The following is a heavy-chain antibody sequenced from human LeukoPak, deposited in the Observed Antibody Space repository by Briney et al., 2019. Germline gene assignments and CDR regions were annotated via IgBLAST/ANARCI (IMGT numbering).Heavy chain of an antibody. CDR2: ICIRGDT. D-gene: IGHD6-19*01. CDR1: GFTFIDYD. J-gene: IGHJ4*02. CDR3: ARGGIQVSGIDEFDY. V-gene: IGHV3-13*01. Sequence: GGSLRLSCAASGFTFIDYDMHWVRQVIGKGLEWVSAICIRGDTHYSRSVKGRFTISRENAESSLYLQMNSLRAEDTAVYYCARGGIQVSGIDEFDYWGQGTLVTVSS.